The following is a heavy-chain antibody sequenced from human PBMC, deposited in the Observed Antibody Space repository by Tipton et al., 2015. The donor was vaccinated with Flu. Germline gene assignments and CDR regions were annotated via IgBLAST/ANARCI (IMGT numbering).Heavy chain of an antibody. J-gene: IGHJ4*02. V-gene: IGHV3-48*03. CDR1: GFTFSSYE. D-gene: IGHD6-13*01. Sequence: SLRLSCAASGFTFSSYEMNWVRQAPGKGLEWVSYISSSGSTIYYADSVKGRFTISRDNAKNSLYLQMNSLRAEDTAVYYCARGYSSSWYQPVGFDYWGQGTLVTVSS. CDR2: ISSSGSTI. CDR3: ARGYSSSWYQPVGFDY.